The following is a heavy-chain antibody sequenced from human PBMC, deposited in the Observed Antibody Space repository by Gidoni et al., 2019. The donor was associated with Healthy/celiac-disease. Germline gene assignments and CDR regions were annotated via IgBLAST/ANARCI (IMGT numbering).Heavy chain of an antibody. D-gene: IGHD1-1*01. V-gene: IGHV3-23*01. J-gene: IGHJ4*02. CDR2: ISGSGGSS. CDR3: AKDRWNWNDLVWSLFDY. Sequence: SSISGSGGSSYYADSVKGRFTVSRDNSKNTLYLQMNSLRAEDTAVYYCAKDRWNWNDLVWSLFDYWGQGTLVTVSS.